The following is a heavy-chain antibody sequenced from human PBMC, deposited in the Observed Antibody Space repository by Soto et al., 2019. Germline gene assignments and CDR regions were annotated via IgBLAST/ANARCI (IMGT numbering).Heavy chain of an antibody. CDR1: GYIFTNYG. CDR2: ISFHNGNT. D-gene: IGHD6-6*01. CDR3: ARSSNSFYYSGMDV. Sequence: ASVKVSCKASGYIFTNYGISWVRQAPGQGLEWMGWISFHNGNTKIAQRFQVRVTMTTDTATSTAYMELRSLRSDDTAVYYCARSSNSFYYSGMDVWAQGTTVTVSS. V-gene: IGHV1-18*01. J-gene: IGHJ6*02.